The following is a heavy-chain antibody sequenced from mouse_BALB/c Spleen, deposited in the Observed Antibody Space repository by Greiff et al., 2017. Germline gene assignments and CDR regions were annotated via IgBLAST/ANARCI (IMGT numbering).Heavy chain of an antibody. D-gene: IGHD1-2*01. J-gene: IGHJ4*01. CDR1: GYSITSDYA. CDR3: ARSWHYYGYVGMDY. CDR2: ISYSGST. V-gene: IGHV3-2*02. Sequence: EVKLEESGPGLVKPSQSLSLTCTVTGYSITSDYAWNWIRQFPGNKLEWMGYISYSGSTSYNPSLKSRISITRDTSKNQFFLQLNSVTTEDTATYYCARSWHYYGYVGMDYWGQGTSVTVSS.